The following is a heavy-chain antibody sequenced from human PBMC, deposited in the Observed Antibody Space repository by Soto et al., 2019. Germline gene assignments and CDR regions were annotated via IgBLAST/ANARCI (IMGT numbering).Heavy chain of an antibody. CDR2: INHSGST. CDR3: AREIGYYADY. Sequence: SENLSLTCAVYGGSFSGYYWSWIRQPPGKGLEWIGEINHSGSTNYNPSLKSRVTISVDTSKNQFSLKLSSVTAAAPAVFYFAREIGYYADYWGQGTLVTVSS. D-gene: IGHD3-10*01. CDR1: GGSFSGYY. J-gene: IGHJ4*02. V-gene: IGHV4-34*01.